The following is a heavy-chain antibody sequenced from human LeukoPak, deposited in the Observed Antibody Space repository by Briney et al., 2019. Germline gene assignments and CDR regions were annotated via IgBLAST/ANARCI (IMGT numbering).Heavy chain of an antibody. CDR1: GDSLRSYY. CDR2: IQASGST. Sequence: SETLSLTCTVSGDSLRSYYWNWIRQPAGKGLEWIGRIQASGSTNDKPSLKSRIIMSIDTSKNQFSLKLTSVTAADTAVYYCAKDDLITGGKNWFDLWGQGTLVTVSS. CDR3: AKDDLITGGKNWFDL. J-gene: IGHJ5*02. V-gene: IGHV4-4*07. D-gene: IGHD2-15*01.